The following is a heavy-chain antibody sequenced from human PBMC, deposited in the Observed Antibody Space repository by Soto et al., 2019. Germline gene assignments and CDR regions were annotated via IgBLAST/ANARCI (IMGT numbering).Heavy chain of an antibody. CDR3: ARSPSRMAAETQLDA. CDR2: INGGAGDT. CDR1: GYTFTSYA. V-gene: IGHV1-3*01. D-gene: IGHD5-18*01. J-gene: IGHJ5*02. Sequence: ASVKVSCKASGYTFTSYAIHWVRQAPGQRLEWMGWINGGAGDTLYSQNFQGRVSFTRDTATNTAFMDLSSLNSEDTAVYYCARSPSRMAAETQLDAGGQGSLVTVST.